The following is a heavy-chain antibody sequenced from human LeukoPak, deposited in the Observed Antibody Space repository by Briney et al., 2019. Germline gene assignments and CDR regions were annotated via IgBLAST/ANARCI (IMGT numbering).Heavy chain of an antibody. CDR3: ARLPVRYYDFWSGYDDAFDI. J-gene: IGHJ3*02. V-gene: IGHV4-39*01. CDR1: GGSIRSSSYY. D-gene: IGHD3-3*01. Sequence: SETLSLTCTVSGGSIRSSSYYWGWIRQPPGKGLEWIGSIYYSGSSYNNPSLKSRVTISVDTSKNQLSLKLSSVTAADTAVYYCARLPVRYYDFWSGYDDAFDIWGQGTMVTVSS. CDR2: IYYSGSS.